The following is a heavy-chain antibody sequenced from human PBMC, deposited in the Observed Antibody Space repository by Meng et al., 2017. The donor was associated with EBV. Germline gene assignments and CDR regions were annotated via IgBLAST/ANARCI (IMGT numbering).Heavy chain of an antibody. CDR2: LIPMSDAP. CDR3: ASESGRGFTPDY. CDR1: GGTFRSDA. J-gene: IGHJ4*02. Sequence: QGQWGECGAEVKKPGSLVKASCKTSGGTFRSDAISWVRQAPGQGLEWMGGLIPMSDAPNYAQKFQGRVTITADESTSTHYMDLSGLRSEDTAVYYCASESGRGFTPDYWGQGTLVTVSS. D-gene: IGHD3-10*01. V-gene: IGHV1-69*01.